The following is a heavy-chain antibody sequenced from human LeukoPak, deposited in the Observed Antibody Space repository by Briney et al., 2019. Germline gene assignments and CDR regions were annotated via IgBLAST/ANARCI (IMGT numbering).Heavy chain of an antibody. V-gene: IGHV3-7*01. CDR3: ARDGGVAVAGPLDY. CDR1: GFTFSSNW. J-gene: IGHJ4*02. Sequence: PGGSLRLSCAASGFTFSSNWMSWVRQAPGKGLEWVANIKQDGSEKYYVDSVKGRFTISRDNAKNSLYLQMNSLRAEDTAVYYCARDGGVAVAGPLDYWGQGTLVTVSS. D-gene: IGHD6-19*01. CDR2: IKQDGSEK.